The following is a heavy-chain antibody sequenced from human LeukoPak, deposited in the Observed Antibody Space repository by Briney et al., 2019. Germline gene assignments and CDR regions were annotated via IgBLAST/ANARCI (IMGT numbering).Heavy chain of an antibody. CDR1: GFTFSAYA. J-gene: IGHJ4*02. V-gene: IGHV3-23*01. Sequence: GGSLRLSCAASGFTFSAYAMSWVRQAPGKGLEWVSAVSNSGGSTYYADPVKGRFTISRDNAKNTLYLQMNSLRAEDTAVYYCATGSYFNYWGQGTLVTVSS. CDR2: VSNSGGST. CDR3: ATGSYFNY.